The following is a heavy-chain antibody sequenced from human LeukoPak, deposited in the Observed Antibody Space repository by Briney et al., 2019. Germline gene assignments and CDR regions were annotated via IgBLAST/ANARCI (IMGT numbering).Heavy chain of an antibody. V-gene: IGHV4-59*08. Sequence: KPSETLSLTCTVSGGSISSYYWSWIRQPPGKGLEWIGYIYYSGSTNYNPSLKSRVTISVDTSKNQFSSKLSSVTAADTAVYYCARLRPYYYDSSGSPYFDYWGQGTLVTVSS. CDR2: IYYSGST. CDR3: ARLRPYYYDSSGSPYFDY. J-gene: IGHJ4*02. CDR1: GGSISSYY. D-gene: IGHD3-22*01.